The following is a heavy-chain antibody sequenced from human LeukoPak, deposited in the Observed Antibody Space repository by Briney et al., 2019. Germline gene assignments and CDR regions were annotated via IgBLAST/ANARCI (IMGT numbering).Heavy chain of an antibody. CDR3: VRGHLPRRLRHQHAEYFQH. CDR2: VNHSGST. J-gene: IGHJ1*01. V-gene: IGHV4-34*01. D-gene: IGHD4-17*01. Sequence: PSETLSLTCAVYGGSFSGYYWSWIRQPPGKGLEWIGEVNHSGSTKYNPSLKSRVTISVDTSKNQFSLNLSSVTAADTAVYYCVRGHLPRRLRHQHAEYFQHWGQGTLVTVSS. CDR1: GGSFSGYY.